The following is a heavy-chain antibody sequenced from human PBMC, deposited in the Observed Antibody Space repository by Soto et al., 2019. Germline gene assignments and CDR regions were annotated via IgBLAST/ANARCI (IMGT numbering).Heavy chain of an antibody. D-gene: IGHD3-22*01. CDR3: ASSLYYYDSSGYLGHVKLDY. V-gene: IGHV3-30*03. J-gene: IGHJ4*02. CDR1: GFTFSSYG. CDR2: ISYDGSNK. Sequence: QVQLVESGGGVVQPGRSLRLSCAASGFTFSSYGMHWVRQAPGKGLEWVAVISYDGSNKYYADSVKGRFTVSRDNSKNTLYMQMNSLRAEDTTVYYCASSLYYYDSSGYLGHVKLDYWGQGTLVTVSS.